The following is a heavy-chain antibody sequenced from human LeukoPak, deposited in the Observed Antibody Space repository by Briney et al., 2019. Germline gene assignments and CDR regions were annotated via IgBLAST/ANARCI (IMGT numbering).Heavy chain of an antibody. V-gene: IGHV4-59*01. CDR3: TRGAGWLIDY. Sequence: SETLTLTFTVSGGSITNYYWTWIRQPPGKGLEWIGYIHYSGSTNYNPSLKSRVTISVDTSKNQFSLKLNSLTTADTAVYYCTRGAGWLIDYWGQGILVTVSS. CDR1: GGSITNYY. CDR2: IHYSGST. J-gene: IGHJ4*02. D-gene: IGHD3-16*01.